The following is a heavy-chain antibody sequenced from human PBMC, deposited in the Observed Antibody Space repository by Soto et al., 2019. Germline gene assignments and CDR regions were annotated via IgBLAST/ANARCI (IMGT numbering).Heavy chain of an antibody. CDR1: GDSVSSNSAA. CDR3: ARAPPRGSWYAWGWFDP. Sequence: SQTLSLTCAISGDSVSSNSAAWNWIRQSPSRGLEWLGRTYYRSKWYNDYAVSVKSRITINPDTSKNQFSLQLNSVAPEDTAVYYCARAPPRGSWYAWGWFDPWGQGTLVTVSS. D-gene: IGHD6-13*01. CDR2: TYYRSKWYN. J-gene: IGHJ5*02. V-gene: IGHV6-1*01.